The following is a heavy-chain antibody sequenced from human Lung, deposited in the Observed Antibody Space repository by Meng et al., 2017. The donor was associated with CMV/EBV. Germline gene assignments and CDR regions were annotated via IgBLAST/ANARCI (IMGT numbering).Heavy chain of an antibody. Sequence: SETLSLTXTVSGGSISSSSYYWGWIRQPPGKGLEWIGSIYYSGSTYYNLSLKSRVTISVDTYKNQLSLKLSSVTAADTDVYYCASTEDYYERSGYDYWGQGTLVTVSS. V-gene: IGHV4-39*01. CDR1: GGSISSSSYY. D-gene: IGHD3-22*01. CDR2: IYYSGST. CDR3: ASTEDYYERSGYDY. J-gene: IGHJ4*03.